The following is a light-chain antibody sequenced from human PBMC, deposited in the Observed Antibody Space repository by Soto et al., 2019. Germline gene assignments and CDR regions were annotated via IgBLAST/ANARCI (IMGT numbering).Light chain of an antibody. J-gene: IGKJ5*01. V-gene: IGKV1-39*01. Sequence: DIKMTQSPSSLSASVGDRVTITSRASQSISSYLNWYQHKPGKAPKLLINAASNLRSGVPSRFSGSGSGTDFTLTIDGLQPEDFAVYYCQQSYITPPITLGQGTRLEIK. CDR2: AAS. CDR3: QQSYITPPIT. CDR1: QSISSY.